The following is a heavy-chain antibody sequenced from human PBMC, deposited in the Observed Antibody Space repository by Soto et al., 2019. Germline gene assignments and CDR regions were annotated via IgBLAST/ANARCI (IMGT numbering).Heavy chain of an antibody. Sequence: ASVKVSCKTSGYTFTAYYLHWMRQAPGKGLEWMGWINPDTGGTDLTQKFQGWVTMTRDASISTAYMELSNVKPDYTAVYYCARTLGRNGSSCHRAAFDCWG. CDR1: GYTFTAYY. V-gene: IGHV1-2*04. D-gene: IGHD2-2*01. CDR2: INPDTGGT. J-gene: IGHJ4*01. CDR3: ARTLGRNGSSCHRAAFDC.